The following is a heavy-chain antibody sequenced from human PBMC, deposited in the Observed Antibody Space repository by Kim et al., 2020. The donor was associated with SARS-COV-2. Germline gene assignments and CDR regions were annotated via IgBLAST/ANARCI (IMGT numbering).Heavy chain of an antibody. CDR2: IYYSGST. J-gene: IGHJ4*02. CDR3: ARYAIFGVVTSTLFDY. D-gene: IGHD3-3*01. CDR1: GGSISSSSYY. Sequence: SETLSLTCTVSGGSISSSSYYWGWIRQPPGKGLEWIGSIYYSGSTYYNPSLKSRVTISVDTSKNQFSLKLSSVTAADTAVYYCARYAIFGVVTSTLFDYWAREPWSPSPQ. V-gene: IGHV4-39*01.